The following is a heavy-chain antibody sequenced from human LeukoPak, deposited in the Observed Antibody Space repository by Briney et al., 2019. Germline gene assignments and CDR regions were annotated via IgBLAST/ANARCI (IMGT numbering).Heavy chain of an antibody. J-gene: IGHJ4*02. Sequence: GGSLRLSCAASGFTFSNYWMSWVRQAPGRGLEWVANINQAGSEKYYVGSVRGRFTISRDNARNSLYLQMNSLRAEDTAVYYCARDKSYGDSSDYWGQGTLVTVSS. V-gene: IGHV3-7*01. D-gene: IGHD2-21*02. CDR1: GFTFSNYW. CDR3: ARDKSYGDSSDY. CDR2: INQAGSEK.